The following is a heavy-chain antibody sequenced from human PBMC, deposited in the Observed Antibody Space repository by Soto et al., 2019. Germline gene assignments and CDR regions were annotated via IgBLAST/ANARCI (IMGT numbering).Heavy chain of an antibody. V-gene: IGHV2-5*02. CDR3: APISGYGAPFNY. J-gene: IGHJ4*02. Sequence: QITLKESGPTLGTPTQTLTLTCTFSGFSLSTSGVGVAWIRQPPGKALECLALIYWDDDKRYSPSLKSRPAITKGSSKNQVVLTMTSMDPVATATYSCAPISGYGAPFNYWGQGTLVTVSS. CDR2: IYWDDDK. CDR1: GFSLSTSGVG. D-gene: IGHD6-25*01.